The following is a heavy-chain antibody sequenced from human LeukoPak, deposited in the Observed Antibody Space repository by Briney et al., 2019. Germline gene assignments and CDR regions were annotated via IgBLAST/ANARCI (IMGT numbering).Heavy chain of an antibody. J-gene: IGHJ6*04. CDR3: ARMSYCSGGSCLGFGVDV. CDR2: ISAYNGNT. CDR1: GYTFTSYG. V-gene: IGHV1-18*01. Sequence: ASVRVSCKASGYTFTSYGISWVRQAPGQGLEWMGWISAYNGNTNYAQKLQGRVTMTTDTSTSTAYMELSSLRSEDTAVYYCARMSYCSGGSCLGFGVDVWGKGTTVTVSS. D-gene: IGHD2-15*01.